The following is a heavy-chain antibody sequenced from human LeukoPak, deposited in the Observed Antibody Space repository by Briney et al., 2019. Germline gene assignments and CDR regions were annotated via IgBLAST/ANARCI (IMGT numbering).Heavy chain of an antibody. V-gene: IGHV3-20*04. CDR2: INWNGGST. D-gene: IGHD3-22*01. J-gene: IGHJ4*02. CDR1: GFTFDDYG. CDR3: ARLGYDSSGYYWPC. Sequence: GGSLRLSCAASGFTFDDYGMSWVRHAPGKGLEWVSGINWNGGSTGYADSVKGRFTISRDNAKNSLYLQMNSLRAEDTALYYCARLGYDSSGYYWPCWGQGTLVTVSS.